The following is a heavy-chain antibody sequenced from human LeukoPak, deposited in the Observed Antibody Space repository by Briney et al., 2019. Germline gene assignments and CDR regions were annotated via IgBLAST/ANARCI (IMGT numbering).Heavy chain of an antibody. D-gene: IGHD6-13*01. CDR3: ARDYLHRWDSSSWGGEFDP. CDR1: GGSISSSSYY. V-gene: IGHV4-39*07. J-gene: IGHJ5*02. CDR2: IYYSGST. Sequence: SETLSLTCTVSGGSISSSSYYWGWIRQPPGKGLEWIGSIYYSGSTYYNPSLKSRVTISVDTSKNQFSLKLSSVTAADTAVYYCARDYLHRWDSSSWGGEFDPWGQGTLVTVSS.